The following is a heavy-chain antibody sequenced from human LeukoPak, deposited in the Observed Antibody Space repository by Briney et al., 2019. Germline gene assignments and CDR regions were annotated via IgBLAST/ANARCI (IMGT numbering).Heavy chain of an antibody. D-gene: IGHD3-22*01. V-gene: IGHV4-38-2*02. J-gene: IGHJ3*02. CDR2: IYHSGST. CDR3: ASLLSPGITMIVRPGNAFDI. Sequence: SETLSLTCTVSGYSISSGYYWGWIRQPPGKGLEWIGSIYHSGSTYYNPSLKSRVTISVDTSKNQFSLKLSSVTAADTAVYYCASLLSPGITMIVRPGNAFDIWGQGTMVTVSS. CDR1: GYSISSGYY.